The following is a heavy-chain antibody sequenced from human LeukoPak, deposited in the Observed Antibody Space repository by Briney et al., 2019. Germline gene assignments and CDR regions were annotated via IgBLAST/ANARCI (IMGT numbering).Heavy chain of an antibody. Sequence: PSETLSLTCAVYGGSFSGYYWSWICQPPGKGLEWIGEINHSGSTNYNPSLKSRVSISVDTSKNQFSLKLTSVTAADTAVYYCASKDSSAYYYGAFDIWGQGTKVTVSS. CDR1: GGSFSGYY. V-gene: IGHV4-34*01. CDR3: ASKDSSAYYYGAFDI. J-gene: IGHJ3*02. CDR2: INHSGST. D-gene: IGHD3-22*01.